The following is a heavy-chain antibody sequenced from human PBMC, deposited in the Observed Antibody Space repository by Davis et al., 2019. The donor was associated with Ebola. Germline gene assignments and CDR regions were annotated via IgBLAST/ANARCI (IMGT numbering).Heavy chain of an antibody. CDR3: ARVSSGWPDLTYYFDY. J-gene: IGHJ4*02. CDR2: IIPIFGTA. CDR1: GGTFSSYA. V-gene: IGHV1-69*13. D-gene: IGHD6-19*01. Sequence: SVKVSCKASGGTFSSYAISWVRQAPGQGLEWMGGIIPIFGTANYAQKFQGRVTITADESTSTAYMELSSLRSEDTAVYYCARVSSGWPDLTYYFDYWGQGTLVTVSS.